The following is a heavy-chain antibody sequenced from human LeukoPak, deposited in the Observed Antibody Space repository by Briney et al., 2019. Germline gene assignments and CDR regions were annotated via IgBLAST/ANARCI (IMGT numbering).Heavy chain of an antibody. Sequence: ASVKVSCKASGYTFTYYYMHWVRQAPGQGLEWMGIINPSCGSTSYAQKFQGRVTMTRDTSTSTVYMELSSLRSEDTAVYYCARKAGGSYRLDYWGQGTLVTVSS. CDR1: GYTFTYYY. D-gene: IGHD1-26*01. CDR2: INPSCGST. CDR3: ARKAGGSYRLDY. J-gene: IGHJ4*02. V-gene: IGHV1-46*01.